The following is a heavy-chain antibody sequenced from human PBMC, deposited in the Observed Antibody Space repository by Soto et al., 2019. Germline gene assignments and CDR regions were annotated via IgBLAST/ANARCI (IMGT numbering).Heavy chain of an antibody. D-gene: IGHD5-12*01. J-gene: IGHJ5*02. CDR1: GYTFTSYG. V-gene: IGHV1-18*04. CDR3: APSYDSGFAP. CDR2: ISVYNGNT. Sequence: GASVKVSCKASGYTFTSYGISWVRQAPGQGLEWMGWISVYNGNTDYAQKFQGRVTMTTDTSTSTAYMELRSLRSDDTAVYYCAPSYDSGFAPWGQGTLVTVSS.